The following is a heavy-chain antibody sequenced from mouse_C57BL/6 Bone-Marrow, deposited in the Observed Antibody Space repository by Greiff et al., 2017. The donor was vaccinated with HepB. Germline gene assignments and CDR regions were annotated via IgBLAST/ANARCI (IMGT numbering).Heavy chain of an antibody. Sequence: QVQLQQPGAELVKPGASVKLSCKASGYTFTSYWMHWVKQRPGQGLEWIGMIHPNSGSTNYNEKFKSKATLTVDKSSSTAYMQLSSLTSEDSAVYYCARRAYYSNYEMDYWGQGTSVTVSS. D-gene: IGHD2-5*01. CDR3: ARRAYYSNYEMDY. CDR2: IHPNSGST. CDR1: GYTFTSYW. J-gene: IGHJ4*01. V-gene: IGHV1-64*01.